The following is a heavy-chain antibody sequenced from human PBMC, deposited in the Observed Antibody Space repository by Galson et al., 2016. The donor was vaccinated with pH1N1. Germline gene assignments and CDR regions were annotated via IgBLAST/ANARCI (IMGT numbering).Heavy chain of an antibody. CDR3: ARRGIGEFLYYFDS. CDR2: IYYSGST. V-gene: IGHV4-39*01. Sequence: LSLTCTVSGGSISSGSYYWDWIRQPPGKGLEWIGSIYYSGSTYYNPSLKSRVTISVDTSKNQFSLKLSSVTAADTAVYYCARRGIGEFLYYFDSWGQGTLVTVSS. J-gene: IGHJ4*02. CDR1: GGSISSGSYY. D-gene: IGHD3-10*01.